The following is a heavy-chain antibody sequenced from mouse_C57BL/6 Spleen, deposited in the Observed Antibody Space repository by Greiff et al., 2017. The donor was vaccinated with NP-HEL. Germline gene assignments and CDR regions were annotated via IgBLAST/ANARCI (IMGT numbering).Heavy chain of an antibody. D-gene: IGHD4-1*01. CDR3: ARKLSFYYAMDY. Sequence: VQLQQPGTELVKPGASVKLSCKASGYTFPSYWMHWVKQRPGQGLEWIGNINPSNGGTNYNEKFKSKATLTVDKSSSTAYMQLSSLTSEDSAVYYCARKLSFYYAMDYWGQGTSVTVSS. CDR1: GYTFPSYW. CDR2: INPSNGGT. V-gene: IGHV1-53*01. J-gene: IGHJ4*01.